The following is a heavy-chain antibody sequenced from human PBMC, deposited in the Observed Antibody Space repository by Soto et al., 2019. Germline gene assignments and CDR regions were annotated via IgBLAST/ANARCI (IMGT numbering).Heavy chain of an antibody. D-gene: IGHD3-22*01. CDR2: IDPSGSYT. Sequence: GESLKISCKGSGYSFTSYWISWVRQMPGKGLEWMGRIDPSGSYTNYSPSFQGHVTISADKSISTAYLQWSSLRASDTAMYYCARHGYYDSSGYLAPDYWGQGTLVTVSS. J-gene: IGHJ4*02. CDR1: GYSFTSYW. CDR3: ARHGYYDSSGYLAPDY. V-gene: IGHV5-10-1*01.